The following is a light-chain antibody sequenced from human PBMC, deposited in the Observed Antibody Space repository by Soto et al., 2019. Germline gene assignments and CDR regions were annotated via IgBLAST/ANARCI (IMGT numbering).Light chain of an antibody. CDR2: AGS. V-gene: IGKV1-27*01. CDR3: QKYNSALT. CDR1: QAISSY. Sequence: IRMTQSPSSFSASTGDRVTISCRASQAISSYLAWYQQKPGKAPKLLVYAGSTLQSGVPSRFSGSGSGTDFTLTISSLQPEDVATYFCQKYNSALTFGQGTRLEIK. J-gene: IGKJ5*01.